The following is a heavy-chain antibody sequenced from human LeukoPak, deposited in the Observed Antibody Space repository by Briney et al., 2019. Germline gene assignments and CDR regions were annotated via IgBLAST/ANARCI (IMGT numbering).Heavy chain of an antibody. CDR3: ARLVVRGVTSDYYYYMDV. J-gene: IGHJ6*03. CDR2: INHSGST. D-gene: IGHD3-10*01. V-gene: IGHV4-34*01. CDR1: GGSFSGYY. Sequence: SETLSLTCAVYGGSFSGYYWSWIRQPPGKGLEWIGEINHSGSTNYNPSLKSRVTISVDTSKNQFSLKLSSVTAADTAVYYCARLVVRGVTSDYYYYMDVWGKGTTVTISS.